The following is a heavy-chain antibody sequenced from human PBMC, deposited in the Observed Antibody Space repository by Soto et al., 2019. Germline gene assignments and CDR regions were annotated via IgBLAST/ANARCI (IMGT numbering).Heavy chain of an antibody. CDR2: ISAYNGNT. Sequence: ASVKVSCKASGYTFTSYGISWARQAPGQGLEWMGWISAYNGNTNYAQKLQGRVTMTTDTSTSTAYMELRSLRSDDTAVYYCARDYETGTTLDYWGQGTLVTVSS. V-gene: IGHV1-18*01. CDR1: GYTFTSYG. CDR3: ARDYETGTTLDY. J-gene: IGHJ4*02. D-gene: IGHD1-7*01.